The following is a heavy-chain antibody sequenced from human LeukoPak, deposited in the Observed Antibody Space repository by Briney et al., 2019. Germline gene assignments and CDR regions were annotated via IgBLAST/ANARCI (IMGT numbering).Heavy chain of an antibody. CDR3: AKGSSGWYGELCDY. V-gene: IGHV3-23*01. Sequence: GGSLRLSCAASGFTFSSYAMSWVRQAPGKGLEWVSAISGSGGSTYYADSVKGRFTISRDNAKNTLYLQMNSLRAEDTAVYYCAKGSSGWYGELCDYWGQGTLVTVSS. D-gene: IGHD6-19*01. CDR2: ISGSGGST. J-gene: IGHJ4*02. CDR1: GFTFSSYA.